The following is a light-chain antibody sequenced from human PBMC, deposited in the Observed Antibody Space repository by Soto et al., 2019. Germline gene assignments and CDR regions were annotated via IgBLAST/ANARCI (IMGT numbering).Light chain of an antibody. CDR1: QSVLYSSNNKNY. J-gene: IGKJ2*01. CDR3: QQYYSTPPT. Sequence: DIVMTQSPDSLAVSLGERATINCKSSQSVLYSSNNKNYLAWYQQKPGQPPKLLIYWASTRESGVPDRFSGSGSGTDFTLTISSLQAEDVAVYDCQQYYSTPPTFGQGTKREIK. V-gene: IGKV4-1*01. CDR2: WAS.